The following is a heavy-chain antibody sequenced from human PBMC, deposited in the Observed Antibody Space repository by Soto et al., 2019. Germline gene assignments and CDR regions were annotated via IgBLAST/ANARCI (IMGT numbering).Heavy chain of an antibody. J-gene: IGHJ4*02. V-gene: IGHV4-4*02. CDR2: IYHSGST. CDR3: ARRWGEGRVDY. D-gene: IGHD3-10*01. CDR1: GGSISSSNW. Sequence: QVQLQESGPGLVKPSGTLSLTCAVSGGSISSSNWWSWVRQPPGKGLEWIGEIYHSGSTNYNPSPKSRATISVDKSRNQFSLKLSSVTAADTAVYYCARRWGEGRVDYWGQGTLVTVSS.